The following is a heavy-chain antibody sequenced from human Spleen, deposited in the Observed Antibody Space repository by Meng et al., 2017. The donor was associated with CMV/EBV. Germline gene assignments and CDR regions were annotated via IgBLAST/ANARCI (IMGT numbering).Heavy chain of an antibody. D-gene: IGHD6-13*01. V-gene: IGHV3-30-3*01. CDR2: ISYDGDKQ. Sequence: GESLKISCAASGFSFGAYGMHWVRQAPGKGLEWVAVISYDGDKQYYAESVEGRFIISRDNSKKMLALQMNSLRPDDTAVYYCARPGYSSSWYSSVGYWGQGTLVTVSS. CDR3: ARPGYSSSWYSSVGY. CDR1: GFSFGAYG. J-gene: IGHJ4*02.